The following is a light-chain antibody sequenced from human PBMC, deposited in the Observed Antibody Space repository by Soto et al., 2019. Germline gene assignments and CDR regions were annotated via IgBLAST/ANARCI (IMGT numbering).Light chain of an antibody. Sequence: DVVVTQSPLSLPVTLGQSASISCRSSQSLGNSDGKTYLSWFKQRPGQSPRRLISEVSKRDSGVPDRIRGSGLGTDFTLHISSVEAEDVGVYYCMQGRHLAWTFGQGTRVEIK. CDR2: EVS. V-gene: IGKV2-30*01. J-gene: IGKJ1*01. CDR3: MQGRHLAWT. CDR1: QSLGNSDGKTY.